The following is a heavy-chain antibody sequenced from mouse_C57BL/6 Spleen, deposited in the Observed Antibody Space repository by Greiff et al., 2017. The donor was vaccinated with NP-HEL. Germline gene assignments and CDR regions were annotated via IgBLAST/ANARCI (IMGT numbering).Heavy chain of an antibody. Sequence: QVQLQQSGAELAKPGASVKLSCKASGYTFTSYWMHWVKQRPGQGLEWIGYITPSSGYTKYNQKFKDKATLTADKSSSTAYMQRSSLTYEDSAVYYCARSLITTVVATGNYYAMDYWGQGTSVTVSS. J-gene: IGHJ4*01. CDR2: ITPSSGYT. CDR3: ARSLITTVVATGNYYAMDY. CDR1: GYTFTSYW. D-gene: IGHD1-1*01. V-gene: IGHV1-7*01.